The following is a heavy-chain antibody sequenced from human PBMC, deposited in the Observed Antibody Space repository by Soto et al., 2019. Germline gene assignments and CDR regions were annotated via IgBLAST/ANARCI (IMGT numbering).Heavy chain of an antibody. V-gene: IGHV5-10-1*01. Sequence: GESLKISCKGSGYSFTSYWISWVRQMPGKGLEWMGRIDPSDSYTNYSPSFQGHVTISADKSISTAYLQWSSLKASDTAMYYCARHPLPGTTDGEFDYWGQGTLVTVSS. CDR1: GYSFTSYW. CDR2: IDPSDSYT. J-gene: IGHJ4*02. D-gene: IGHD1-7*01. CDR3: ARHPLPGTTDGEFDY.